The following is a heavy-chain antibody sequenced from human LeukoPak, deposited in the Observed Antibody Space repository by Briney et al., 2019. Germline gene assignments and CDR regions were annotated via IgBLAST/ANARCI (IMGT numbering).Heavy chain of an antibody. CDR2: IYSGGST. CDR3: ARARHGSSWIDY. CDR1: GFAVSSNY. D-gene: IGHD6-13*01. Sequence: GGSLRLSCAASGFAVSSNYMNWVRQAPGKGLEWVSVIYSGGSTYYADSVKGRFTISRDNSKNTLYLQMNSLRAEDTAVYYCARARHGSSWIDYWGQGTLVTVSS. J-gene: IGHJ4*02. V-gene: IGHV3-53*01.